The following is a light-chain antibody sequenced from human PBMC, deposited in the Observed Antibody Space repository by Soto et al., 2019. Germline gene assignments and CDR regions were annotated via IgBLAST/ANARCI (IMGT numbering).Light chain of an antibody. Sequence: LTQPPSASGSPGQSVTISCSGTSSDIGNYNYVSWYQQHPGKAPKLMIYEVSQRPSGVPDRFSGSKSGNTASLTVSELQADDEADYYCCSYAGNNKKVFGTGTKVTVL. J-gene: IGLJ1*01. CDR3: CSYAGNNKKV. CDR2: EVS. CDR1: SSDIGNYNY. V-gene: IGLV2-8*01.